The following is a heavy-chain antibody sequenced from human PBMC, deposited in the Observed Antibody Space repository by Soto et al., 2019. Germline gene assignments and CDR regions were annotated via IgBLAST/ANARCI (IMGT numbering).Heavy chain of an antibody. CDR2: ISAYNGNT. D-gene: IGHD3-16*01. CDR1: GYTFTSYG. V-gene: IGHV1-18*01. Sequence: ASVKVSCKASGYTFTSYGISWVRQAPGQGLEWMGWISAYNGNTNYAQKLQGRVTMTTDTSTSTAYMELRSLRSDDTAVYYCAREVWGGPEYYYYYGMDCWGQGTTVTVSS. CDR3: AREVWGGPEYYYYYGMDC. J-gene: IGHJ6*02.